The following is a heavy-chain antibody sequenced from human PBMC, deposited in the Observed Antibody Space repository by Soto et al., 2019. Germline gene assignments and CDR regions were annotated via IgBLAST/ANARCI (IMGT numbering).Heavy chain of an antibody. CDR2: MSSSSIII. V-gene: IGHV3-48*02. CDR3: ARDLIGSYLGYDP. CDR1: GFGLSTYI. D-gene: IGHD1-26*01. J-gene: IGHJ5*02. Sequence: LRLSCAASGFGLSTYIMNWVRRAPGKGLGRGSYMSSSSIIIHYADSVKGQVTISSDSAKNSLYPHMNSLSDEDTAVYYCARDLIGSYLGYDPWGQGTLVTVSS.